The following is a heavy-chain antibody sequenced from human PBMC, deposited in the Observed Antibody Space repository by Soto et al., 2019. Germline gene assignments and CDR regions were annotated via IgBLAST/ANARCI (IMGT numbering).Heavy chain of an antibody. CDR1: RCTFSSYA. CDR3: ARDMRSVDIVATTPDYYYYGMDV. CDR2: IIPIFGTA. Sequence: SVKVSCKASRCTFSSYAISWVRHAPGQGLEWMGGIIPIFGTANYAQKFQGRVTITADESTSTAYMELSSLRSEDTAVYYCARDMRSVDIVATTPDYYYYGMDVWGQGTTVAVSS. J-gene: IGHJ6*02. V-gene: IGHV1-69*13. D-gene: IGHD5-12*01.